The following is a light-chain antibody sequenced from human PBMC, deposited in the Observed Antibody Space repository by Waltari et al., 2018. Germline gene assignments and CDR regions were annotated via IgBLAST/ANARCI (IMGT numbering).Light chain of an antibody. CDR2: GNS. V-gene: IGLV1-40*01. CDR1: SSNIGAGYD. Sequence: QSVLTQPPSVSGAPGQRVTLSCTGSSSNIGAGYDVPWYQHLPGTAPKLLIHGNSKRPSGVPDRFSGSKSGTSASLAITGLQADDEADYYCQSYDISLSGYVFGTGTKVTVL. J-gene: IGLJ1*01. CDR3: QSYDISLSGYV.